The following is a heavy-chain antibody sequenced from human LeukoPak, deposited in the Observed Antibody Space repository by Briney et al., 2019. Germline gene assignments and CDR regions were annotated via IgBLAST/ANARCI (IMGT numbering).Heavy chain of an antibody. Sequence: ASVKVSCKASGGTFSSYAISWVRQAPGQGLEWMGGIIPIFGTANYAQKFQGRATITTDESTSTAYMELSSLRSEDTAVYYCARDRGSYPRGGFGYWGQGTLVTVSS. CDR2: IIPIFGTA. D-gene: IGHD1-26*01. CDR3: ARDRGSYPRGGFGY. CDR1: GGTFSSYA. V-gene: IGHV1-69*05. J-gene: IGHJ4*02.